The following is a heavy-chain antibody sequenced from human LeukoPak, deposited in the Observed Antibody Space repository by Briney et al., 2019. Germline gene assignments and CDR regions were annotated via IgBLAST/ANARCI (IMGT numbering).Heavy chain of an antibody. D-gene: IGHD3-22*01. V-gene: IGHV4-34*01. CDR2: INHSGST. J-gene: IGHJ4*02. CDR1: GGSFSGYY. Sequence: SETLSLTCAVYGGSFSGYYWSWIRQPPGKGLEWIGEINHSGSTNYNPSLKSRVTISVDTSRSRFSLNLSSVTAADTAIYFCARGNYYPDGRGYQGDIYYWGQGILVTVS. CDR3: ARGNYYPDGRGYQGDIYY.